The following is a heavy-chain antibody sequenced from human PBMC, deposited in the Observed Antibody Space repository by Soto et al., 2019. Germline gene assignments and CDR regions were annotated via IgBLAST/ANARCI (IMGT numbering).Heavy chain of an antibody. J-gene: IGHJ4*02. CDR1: GGSISSYY. CDR3: ARLGAYDYIWGSYRPNRFDY. CDR2: IYYSGST. D-gene: IGHD3-16*02. V-gene: IGHV4-59*08. Sequence: SETLSLTCTVPGGSISSYYWSWIRQPPGKGLEWIGYIYYSGSTNYNPSLKSRVTISVDTSKNQFSLKLSSVTAADTAVYYCARLGAYDYIWGSYRPNRFDYWGQGTLVTVSS.